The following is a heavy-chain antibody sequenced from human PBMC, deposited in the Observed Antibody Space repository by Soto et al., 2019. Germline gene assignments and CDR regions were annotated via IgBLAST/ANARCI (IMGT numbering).Heavy chain of an antibody. J-gene: IGHJ4*02. D-gene: IGHD3-3*01. V-gene: IGHV4-30-4*01. Sequence: KPSETLSLTCTVSGGSISSGDYYWSWIRQPPGKGLEWIGYIYYSGSTYYNPSLKSRVTISVDTSKNQFSLKLSSVTAADTAVYYCASFFWSGYSSDYWGQGTLVTVSS. CDR3: ASFFWSGYSSDY. CDR1: GGSISSGDYY. CDR2: IYYSGST.